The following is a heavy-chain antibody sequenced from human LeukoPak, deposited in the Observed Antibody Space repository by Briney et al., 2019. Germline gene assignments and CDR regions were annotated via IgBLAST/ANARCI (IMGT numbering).Heavy chain of an antibody. Sequence: PGGSLRLSCAASGFTFSSYAMHWVRQAPGKGLEYVSGISSNGGSTYYANSVKGRFTISRDNSKNTLYLQMNSLRAEDTAVYYCVRARAISSSWPLGDYWGQGTLVTVSS. J-gene: IGHJ4*02. D-gene: IGHD6-13*01. CDR2: ISSNGGST. CDR3: VRARAISSSWPLGDY. CDR1: GFTFSSYA. V-gene: IGHV3-64*01.